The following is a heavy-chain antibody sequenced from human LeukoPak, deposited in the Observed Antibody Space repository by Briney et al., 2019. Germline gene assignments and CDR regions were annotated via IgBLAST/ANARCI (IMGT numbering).Heavy chain of an antibody. CDR3: ARGIAARPDRSYYYYGMDV. V-gene: IGHV1-69*13. Sequence: SVKVSCKASGGTFSSYAISWVRQAPGQGLEWMGGIIPIFGTANYAQKFQGRVTITADESTSTAYMELSSLRSEDTAVYYCARGIAARPDRSYYYYGMDVWGQGTTVTVSS. CDR2: IIPIFGTA. D-gene: IGHD6-6*01. J-gene: IGHJ6*02. CDR1: GGTFSSYA.